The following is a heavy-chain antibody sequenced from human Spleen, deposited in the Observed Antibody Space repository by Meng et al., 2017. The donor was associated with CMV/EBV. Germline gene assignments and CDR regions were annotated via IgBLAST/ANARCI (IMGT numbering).Heavy chain of an antibody. CDR3: TRGGTATGTTCFDY. D-gene: IGHD6-13*01. CDR2: VNPTSGAT. J-gene: IGHJ4*02. V-gene: IGHV1-2*02. Sequence: KASDSSFTDYYIHWVRQAPGQGLEWMGWVNPTSGATHFAQKFRGRVTMPRDRSISTVYMDLTRLTSDDTAVYYCTRGGTATGTTCFDYWGQGTLVTVSS. CDR1: DSSFTDYY.